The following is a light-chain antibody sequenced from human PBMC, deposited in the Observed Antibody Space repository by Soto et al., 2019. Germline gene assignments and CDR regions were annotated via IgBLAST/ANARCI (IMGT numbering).Light chain of an antibody. CDR3: QQYNNWPRT. V-gene: IGKV3-20*01. J-gene: IGKJ1*01. CDR1: ESLSSAY. CDR2: GAS. Sequence: EIVLTQSPGTLSLSPGDRATLSCRASESLSSAYLAWYQQKPGQAPRLLLYGASTRATGIPDRFSGSGSGTEFTLTISRLEPEDFAVYYCQQYNNWPRTLGQGTKVDIK.